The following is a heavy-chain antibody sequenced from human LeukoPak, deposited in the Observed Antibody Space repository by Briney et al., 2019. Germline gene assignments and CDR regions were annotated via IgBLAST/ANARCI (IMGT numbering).Heavy chain of an antibody. Sequence: PSETLSLTCTVSGGSISSSSYYWGWIRQPPGKGLEWIGSIYYSGSTYYNPSLKSRVTISVDTSKNQFSLKLSSVTVADTAVYYCAKGYSGNTKGAFDIWGQGTMVTVSS. J-gene: IGHJ3*02. D-gene: IGHD1-26*01. CDR3: AKGYSGNTKGAFDI. V-gene: IGHV4-39*07. CDR2: IYYSGST. CDR1: GGSISSSSYY.